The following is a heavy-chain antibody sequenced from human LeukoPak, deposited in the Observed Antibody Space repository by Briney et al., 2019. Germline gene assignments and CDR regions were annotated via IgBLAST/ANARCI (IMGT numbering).Heavy chain of an antibody. J-gene: IGHJ4*02. CDR3: ARGPGGFWSGYRPFDY. CDR1: GGSISSGDYY. Sequence: PSETLSLTCTVSGGSISSGDYYWSWIRQPPGKGLEWIGYIYYSGSTYYNPSLKSRVTISVDTSNNQFSLKLSSVTAADTAVYYCARGPGGFWSGYRPFDYWGQGTLVTVSS. V-gene: IGHV4-30-4*08. D-gene: IGHD3-3*01. CDR2: IYYSGST.